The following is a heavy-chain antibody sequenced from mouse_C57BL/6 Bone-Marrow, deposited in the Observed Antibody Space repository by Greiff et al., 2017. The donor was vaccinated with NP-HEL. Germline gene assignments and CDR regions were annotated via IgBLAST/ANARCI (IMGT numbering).Heavy chain of an antibody. Sequence: VQLQQSGAELARPGASVKLSCKASGYTFTSYGISWVKQRTGQGLEWIGEIYPRSGNTYYNEKFKGKATLTADKSSSTAYMELRSLTSEDSAVYFCARGSYGSSYWDFDVWGTGTTVTVAS. V-gene: IGHV1-81*01. CDR3: ARGSYGSSYWDFDV. J-gene: IGHJ1*03. CDR2: IYPRSGNT. CDR1: GYTFTSYG. D-gene: IGHD1-1*01.